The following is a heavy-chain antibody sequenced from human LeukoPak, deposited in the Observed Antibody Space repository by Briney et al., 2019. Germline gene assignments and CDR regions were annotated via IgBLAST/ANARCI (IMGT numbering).Heavy chain of an antibody. J-gene: IGHJ6*03. CDR3: ARDYGSGSYGYYYYYMDV. Sequence: PSETLSLTCTVSGGSISSYYWSWIRQPPGKGLEWIGYIYYSGSTNYNPSLKSRVTISVDTSKDQFSLKLSSVTAADTAVYYCARDYGSGSYGYYYYYMDVWGKGTTVTVSS. V-gene: IGHV4-59*01. D-gene: IGHD3-10*01. CDR2: IYYSGST. CDR1: GGSISSYY.